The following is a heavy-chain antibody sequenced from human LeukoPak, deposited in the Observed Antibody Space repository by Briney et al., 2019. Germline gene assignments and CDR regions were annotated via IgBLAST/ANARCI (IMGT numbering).Heavy chain of an antibody. Sequence: GSLRLSCAASGFTVSSNYMSWVRQAPGKGLEWVSVIYSGGSTYYADSVKGRSTISRHNSKNTLYLQMNSLRAEDTAVYYCARSVPDAFDIWGQGTMVTVSS. CDR3: ARSVPDAFDI. J-gene: IGHJ3*02. CDR2: IYSGGST. CDR1: GFTVSSNY. V-gene: IGHV3-53*04.